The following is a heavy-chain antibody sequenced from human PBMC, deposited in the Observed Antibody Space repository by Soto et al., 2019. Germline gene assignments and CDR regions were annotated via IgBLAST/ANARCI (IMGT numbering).Heavy chain of an antibody. CDR3: ARVSQSFIEYFQH. J-gene: IGHJ1*01. CDR2: ISNTGYNI. Sequence: PGGSLRLSCAASGFTFSSYEMIWVRQAPGKGLEWVSYISNTGYNIHYADSVKGRFTISRDNAKNLLFLQMNSLRAEDTAVYYCARVSQSFIEYFQHWGQGTL. V-gene: IGHV3-48*03. CDR1: GFTFSSYE. D-gene: IGHD3-16*02.